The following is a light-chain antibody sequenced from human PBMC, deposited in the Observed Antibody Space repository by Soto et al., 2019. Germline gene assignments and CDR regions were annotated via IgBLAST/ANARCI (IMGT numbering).Light chain of an antibody. CDR3: QQRSNWIFT. J-gene: IGKJ3*01. CDR2: DAS. Sequence: EIVLTQSPATLSLSPGERATLSCRASQSVSSYLAWYQQKPGQAPRLLISDASNRATGIPARFSGSGSGTDFTLTISSLEPEYFAVYYCQQRSNWIFTFGPGTKVDIK. CDR1: QSVSSY. V-gene: IGKV3-11*01.